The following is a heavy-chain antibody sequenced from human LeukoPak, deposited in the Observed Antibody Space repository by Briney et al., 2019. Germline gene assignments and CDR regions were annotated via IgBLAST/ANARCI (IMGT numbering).Heavy chain of an antibody. D-gene: IGHD3/OR15-3a*01. CDR2: IIPIFGTA. V-gene: IGHV1-69*06. J-gene: IGHJ5*02. Sequence: SVKVSCKASGGTFSSYAISWVRQAPGQGLEWMGGIIPIFGTANYAQKFQGRVTITADKSTSTAYMELSSLRSEDTAVYYCARIPYPRTGFDPWGQGTLVTVSS. CDR3: ARIPYPRTGFDP. CDR1: GGTFSSYA.